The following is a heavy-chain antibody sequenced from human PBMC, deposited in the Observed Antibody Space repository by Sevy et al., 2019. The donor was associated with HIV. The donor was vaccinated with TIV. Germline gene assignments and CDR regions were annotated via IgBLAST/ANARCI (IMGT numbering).Heavy chain of an antibody. CDR1: GFTFSSYS. J-gene: IGHJ4*02. D-gene: IGHD6-13*01. Sequence: QLGGSLRLSCAASGFTFSSYSMNWVRQAPGKGLEWVSYISGSGSTIYYADSVKGRFTISRDSAKNELYLQMNSLRAEDTAVYYCARLSGYSSSWSYFDYWGQGTLVTVSS. V-gene: IGHV3-48*01. CDR2: ISGSGSTI. CDR3: ARLSGYSSSWSYFDY.